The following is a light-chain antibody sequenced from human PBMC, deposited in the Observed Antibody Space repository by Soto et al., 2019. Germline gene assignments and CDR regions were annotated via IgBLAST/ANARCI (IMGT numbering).Light chain of an antibody. V-gene: IGKV3-20*01. Sequence: EIVFTQSPDTLSLSAGERASLFCMAGQSVSSNYVAWYQQKPGQAHRLLTHGSSSRATGVPDRFSGSGSGTDFTLTIRRLEPEDFAVYYCQKSGSSPPIPFGTGPRLELK. CDR2: GSS. CDR3: QKSGSSPPIP. J-gene: IGKJ5*01. CDR1: QSVSSNY.